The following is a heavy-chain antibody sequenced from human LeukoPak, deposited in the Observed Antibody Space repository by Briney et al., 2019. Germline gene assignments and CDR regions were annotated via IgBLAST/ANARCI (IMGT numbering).Heavy chain of an antibody. D-gene: IGHD1-26*01. J-gene: IGHJ4*02. CDR2: ISYDGSNK. Sequence: PGRSLRLSCAASGFTFSSYGMHWVRQAPGKGLEWVAVISYDGSNKYYADSVKGRFTISRDNSKNTLYLQMNSLRAEDTAVYYCARASGNYWYYFDYWGQGTLVTVSS. CDR1: GFTFSSYG. CDR3: ARASGNYWYYFDY. V-gene: IGHV3-30*03.